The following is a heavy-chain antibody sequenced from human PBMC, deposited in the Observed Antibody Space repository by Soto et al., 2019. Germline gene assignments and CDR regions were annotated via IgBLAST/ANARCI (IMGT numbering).Heavy chain of an antibody. V-gene: IGHV1-3*01. CDR1: GYTFTSYA. J-gene: IGHJ4*02. CDR3: ASEVPLYYGSGSVDY. D-gene: IGHD3-10*01. CDR2: INAGNGNT. Sequence: HVQLVQSGAEVKKPGASVKVSCKASGYTFTSYAMHWVRQAPGQRLEWMGWINAGNGNTKYSQKFQGRVTITRDTSASTAYMELSSLRSEDTAVYYCASEVPLYYGSGSVDYWGQGTLVTVSS.